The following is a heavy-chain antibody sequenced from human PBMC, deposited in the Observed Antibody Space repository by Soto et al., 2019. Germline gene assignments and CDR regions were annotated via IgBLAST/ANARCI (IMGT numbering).Heavy chain of an antibody. CDR3: ATSFGSGYRAFDY. Sequence: QVQLVQSGAEVKKPGSSVKVSCKASGDTFNFYTINWVRQAPGLGREWMGRFNPILSMSNSALRFQGRVTLTADKSTSTAYMVLSSLRSDDTAVYYCATSFGSGYRAFDYWGQGVLVTVSS. J-gene: IGHJ4*02. D-gene: IGHD3-10*01. CDR1: GDTFNFYT. V-gene: IGHV1-69*02. CDR2: FNPILSMS.